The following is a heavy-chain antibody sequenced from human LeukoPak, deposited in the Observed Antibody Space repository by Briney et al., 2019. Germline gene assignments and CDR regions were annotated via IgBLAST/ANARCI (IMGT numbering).Heavy chain of an antibody. CDR3: ARDTHYSFYY. V-gene: IGHV3-48*01. Sequence: GGSLRLSCAASGFIFSSYSMNWVRQAPGKGLEWVSYISISSGTISYADSVRGRFTISSDNAKNSLYLQMNSLRAEDTAVYYCARDTHYSFYYWGHGILVIVSS. CDR1: GFIFSSYS. CDR2: ISISSGTI. J-gene: IGHJ4*01. D-gene: IGHD2-21*01.